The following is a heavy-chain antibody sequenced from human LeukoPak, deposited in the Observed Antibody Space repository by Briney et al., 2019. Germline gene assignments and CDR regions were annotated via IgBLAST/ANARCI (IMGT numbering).Heavy chain of an antibody. CDR1: GFTFGSYA. CDR3: AKGDIFAGYSNYF. V-gene: IGHV3-23*01. Sequence: SGGSLRLSCAASGFTFGSYAMTWVRQAPGKGLEWVSALSDSGSSTYYADSVRGRFTISRDTSKNTLYLQMNTLRAEDTALYYFAKGDIFAGYSNYFLGPGTRGNGSS. J-gene: IGHJ4*02. D-gene: IGHD3-9*01. CDR2: LSDSGSST.